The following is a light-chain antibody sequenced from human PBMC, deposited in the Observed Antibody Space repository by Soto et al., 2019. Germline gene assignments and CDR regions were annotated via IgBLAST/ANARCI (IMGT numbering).Light chain of an antibody. Sequence: QSALTQPASVSGSPGQSITISCTGTSSDIGNYNLVSWYQQHPGKAPKLMVYEVSNRPSGIPNRLSGSKSDNTASLTISGLQAEDEAHYYCCSYAGTYWVFGGGTKLTVL. V-gene: IGLV2-23*02. J-gene: IGLJ3*02. CDR2: EVS. CDR3: CSYAGTYWV. CDR1: SSDIGNYNL.